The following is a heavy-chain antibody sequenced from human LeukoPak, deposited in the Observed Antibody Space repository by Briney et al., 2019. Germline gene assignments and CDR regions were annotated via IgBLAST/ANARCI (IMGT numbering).Heavy chain of an antibody. J-gene: IGHJ4*02. D-gene: IGHD4-23*01. CDR3: ARAYGGNPFDY. CDR1: GFTFSSYA. V-gene: IGHV3-23*01. Sequence: PGGSLRLSCAASGFTFSSYAMSWVRQAPGKGLEWVSAISGSGGSTYYADSVKGRFTISRDSAKNSLYLKMNSLRAEDTAVYYCARAYGGNPFDYWGQGTLVTVSS. CDR2: ISGSGGST.